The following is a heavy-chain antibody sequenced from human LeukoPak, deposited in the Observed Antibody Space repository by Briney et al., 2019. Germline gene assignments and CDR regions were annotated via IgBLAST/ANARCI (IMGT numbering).Heavy chain of an antibody. CDR2: ISYDGSSK. V-gene: IGHV3-30-3*01. Sequence: PGGSLRLSCAASGFTFSSYAMHWVRQAPGKGLEWVAVISYDGSSKYYADSVKGRFTISRDNSKNTLYLQMNSLRAEDTAVYYCARVDGRYSYVSRAFDIWGQGTMVTVSS. CDR1: GFTFSSYA. CDR3: ARVDGRYSYVSRAFDI. J-gene: IGHJ3*02. D-gene: IGHD5-18*01.